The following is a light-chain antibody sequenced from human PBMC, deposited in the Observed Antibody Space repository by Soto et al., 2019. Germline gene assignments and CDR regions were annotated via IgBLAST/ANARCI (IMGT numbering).Light chain of an antibody. CDR2: GAS. V-gene: IGKV3-20*01. J-gene: IGKJ1*01. Sequence: IGLTQSPGTLSLYPGERATLSCRASQSVSSDYLAWYQQKAGQAPRLLIYGASNRATGIPDRFSGSGSGTDFTLTISRLEPEDFAVYYCQQYGSSGTFGQGTNVDIK. CDR3: QQYGSSGT. CDR1: QSVSSDY.